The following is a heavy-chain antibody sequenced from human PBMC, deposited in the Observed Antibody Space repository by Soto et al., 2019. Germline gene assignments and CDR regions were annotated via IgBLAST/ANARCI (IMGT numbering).Heavy chain of an antibody. D-gene: IGHD2-15*01. J-gene: IGHJ6*03. CDR2: IYYSGST. CDR3: ARDPVVVAATSYYYYYMDV. V-gene: IGHV4-59*01. CDR1: GGSISSYY. Sequence: PSETLSLTCTVSGGSISSYYWSWIRQPPGKGLEWIGYIYYSGSTNYNPSLKSRVTISVDTSKNQFSLKLSSVTAADTAVYYCARDPVVVAATSYYYYYMDVWGKGTTVTVSS.